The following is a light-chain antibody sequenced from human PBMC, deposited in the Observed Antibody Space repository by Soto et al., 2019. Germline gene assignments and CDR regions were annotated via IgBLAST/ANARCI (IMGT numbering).Light chain of an antibody. V-gene: IGKV1-39*01. J-gene: IGKJ4*01. Sequence: DIQMIQSPSSLSASVGDRVTITCRASQSINSYLNWYQQKPGKAPKLLIYAASSLQSGVPSRFSGSGSGTDFTLTISSLQPEDFATYYCQQSYSTPLTFGGGTKVDIK. CDR1: QSINSY. CDR2: AAS. CDR3: QQSYSTPLT.